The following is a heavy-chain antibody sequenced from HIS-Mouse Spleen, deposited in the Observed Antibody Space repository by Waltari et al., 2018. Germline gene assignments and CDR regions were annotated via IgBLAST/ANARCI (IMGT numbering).Heavy chain of an antibody. CDR1: GGSISSYY. D-gene: IGHD2-15*01. J-gene: IGHJ4*02. V-gene: IGHV4-59*08. CDR3: ARGGLLAATYYFDY. Sequence: QVQLQESGPGLVKPSETLSLTCTVSGGSISSYYWSWIRQPPGKGLEWSGYIYYSGSPNYNPSLKSRVTISVDTSKNQFSLKLSSVTAADTAVYYCARGGLLAATYYFDYWGQGTLVTVSS. CDR2: IYYSGSP.